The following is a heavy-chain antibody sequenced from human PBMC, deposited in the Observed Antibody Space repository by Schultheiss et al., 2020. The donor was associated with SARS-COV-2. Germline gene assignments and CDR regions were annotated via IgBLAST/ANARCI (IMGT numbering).Heavy chain of an antibody. J-gene: IGHJ6*02. CDR3: TRVSGYSYYYGMDV. D-gene: IGHD3-22*01. CDR1: GFTFSSYE. CDR2: IKSKTDGGTT. Sequence: GGSLRLSCAASGFTFSSYEMNWVRQAPGKGLEWVGRIKSKTDGGTTDYAASVKGRFTISRDDSKSIAYLQMNSLKTEDTAVYYCTRVSGYSYYYGMDVWGQGTTVTVSS. V-gene: IGHV3-49*04.